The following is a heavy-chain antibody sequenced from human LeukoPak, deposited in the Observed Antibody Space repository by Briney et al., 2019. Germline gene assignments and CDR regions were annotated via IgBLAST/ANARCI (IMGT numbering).Heavy chain of an antibody. CDR1: GGSISSSSYY. CDR2: IYYSGST. V-gene: IGHV4-39*01. D-gene: IGHD4-17*01. J-gene: IGHJ4*02. Sequence: PSETLPLTCTVSGGSISSSSYYWGWIRQPPGKGLEWIGSIYYSGSTYYNPSLKSRVTISVDTSKNQFSLKLSSVTAADTAVYYCARHEYGDFDFDYWGQGTLVTVSS. CDR3: ARHEYGDFDFDY.